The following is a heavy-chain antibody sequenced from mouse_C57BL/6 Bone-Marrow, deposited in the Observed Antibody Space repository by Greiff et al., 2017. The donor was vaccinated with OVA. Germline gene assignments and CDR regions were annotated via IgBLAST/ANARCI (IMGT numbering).Heavy chain of an antibody. CDR3: ARCLYYSNSWFAY. CDR1: GYTFTDYY. J-gene: IGHJ3*01. D-gene: IGHD2-5*01. Sequence: VQLQQSGPELVKPGASVKLSCKASGYTFTDYYMNWVKQSHGKSLEWIGDINPYNGGTSYNQKFKGKATLTVDQSYSTAFLELRSLTSEDSAVYYGARCLYYSNSWFAYWGQGTLVTVSA. V-gene: IGHV1-26*01. CDR2: INPYNGGT.